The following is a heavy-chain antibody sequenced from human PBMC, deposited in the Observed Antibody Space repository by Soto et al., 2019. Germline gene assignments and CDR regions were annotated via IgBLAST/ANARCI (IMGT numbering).Heavy chain of an antibody. CDR3: ARDSRITIFGVVINPNWFDP. Sequence: GGSLRLSCAASGFTFSSYIMNWVRQAPGKGLEWVSSISSSSSYIYYADSVKGRFTISRDNAKNSLYLQMNSLRAEDTAVYYCARDSRITIFGVVINPNWFDPWGQGTLVTVSS. CDR2: ISSSSSYI. V-gene: IGHV3-21*01. CDR1: GFTFSSYI. D-gene: IGHD3-3*01. J-gene: IGHJ5*02.